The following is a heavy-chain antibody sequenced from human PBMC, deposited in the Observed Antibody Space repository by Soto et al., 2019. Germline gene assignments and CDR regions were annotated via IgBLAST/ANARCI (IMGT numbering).Heavy chain of an antibody. CDR2: ISSSSSYI. J-gene: IGHJ4*02. CDR1: GFTFSSYS. Sequence: EVQLVESGGGLVKPGGSLRLSCAASGFTFSSYSMNWVRQAPGKGLEWVSSISSSSSYIYYADSVKGRFTISRDNAKNSLYLQMNRLRAEDTAVYYCARDKDYGDYLFYWGQGTLVTVSS. D-gene: IGHD4-17*01. V-gene: IGHV3-21*06. CDR3: ARDKDYGDYLFY.